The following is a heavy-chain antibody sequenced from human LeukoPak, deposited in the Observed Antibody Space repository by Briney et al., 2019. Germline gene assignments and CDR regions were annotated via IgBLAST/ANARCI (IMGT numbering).Heavy chain of an antibody. CDR1: GFTFSTYS. V-gene: IGHV3-21*01. CDR3: ARDISYGSAW. J-gene: IGHJ4*02. CDR2: ISSSSGFI. D-gene: IGHD3-10*01. Sequence: GSLRLSCAASGFTFSTYSMHWVRQAPGKGLEWVSSISSSSGFIYYADSVKGRFTISRDNAKNSLYLQMSSLRAEDTAVYYCARDISYGSAWWGQGTLVTVSS.